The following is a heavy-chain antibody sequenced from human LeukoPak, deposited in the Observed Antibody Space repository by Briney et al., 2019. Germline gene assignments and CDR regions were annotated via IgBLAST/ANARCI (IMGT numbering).Heavy chain of an antibody. CDR2: IDHSGST. V-gene: IGHV4-34*01. CDR3: ARGRMDFWSGYYTGYQPRKEYMDV. Sequence: SETLSLTCAVYGGSFSGYYWSWIRQPPGKGLEWIGEIDHSGSTNYNPSLKSRVTISVDTSKNQFSLKLSSVTAADTAVYYCARGRMDFWSGYYTGYQPRKEYMDVWGKGTTVTVSS. J-gene: IGHJ6*03. CDR1: GGSFSGYY. D-gene: IGHD3-3*01.